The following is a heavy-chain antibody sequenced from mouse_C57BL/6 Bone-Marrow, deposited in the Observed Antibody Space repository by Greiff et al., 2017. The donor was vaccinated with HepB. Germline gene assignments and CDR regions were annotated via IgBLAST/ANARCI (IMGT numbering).Heavy chain of an antibody. Sequence: QVQLQQSGAELVRPGASVKLSCKASGYTFTDYYINWVKQRPGQGLEWIARIYPGSGNTYYNEKLKGKATLTAEKSSSTAYMQLSSLTSEDSAVYFCARGGLRYAMDYWGQGTPVTCCS. CDR1: GYTFTDYY. CDR3: ARGGLRYAMDY. D-gene: IGHD1-1*01. J-gene: IGHJ4*01. CDR2: IYPGSGNT. V-gene: IGHV1-76*01.